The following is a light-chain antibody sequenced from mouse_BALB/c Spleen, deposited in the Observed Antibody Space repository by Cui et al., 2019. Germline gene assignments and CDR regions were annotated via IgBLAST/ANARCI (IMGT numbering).Light chain of an antibody. J-gene: IGKJ4*01. Sequence: DSKMNQPPSSMYESLGERVTITCKASQDIYSYLSWFQQKPGKSPKTLIYRANRLVDGVPSRFSGIGSGQDYSLTISSLEYEDMGIYYCLQYDEFPFTFGSGTKLEIK. CDR2: RAN. CDR3: LQYDEFPFT. V-gene: IGKV14-111*01. CDR1: QDIYSY.